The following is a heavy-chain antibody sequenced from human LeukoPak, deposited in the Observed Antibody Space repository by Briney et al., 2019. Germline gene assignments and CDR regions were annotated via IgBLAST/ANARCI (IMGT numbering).Heavy chain of an antibody. Sequence: GGSLRLSCAASEFTFSNFAMSWVRQAAGKGLEWVSTISGSGDNTYYADSVKGRFTISRDNSKNTLSLHMNTLRAEDTAVYYCAKDLLQTFFFDSSGYYSDAFGMWGQGTMVTVSP. J-gene: IGHJ3*02. CDR3: AKDLLQTFFFDSSGYYSDAFGM. D-gene: IGHD3-22*01. V-gene: IGHV3-23*01. CDR1: EFTFSNFA. CDR2: ISGSGDNT.